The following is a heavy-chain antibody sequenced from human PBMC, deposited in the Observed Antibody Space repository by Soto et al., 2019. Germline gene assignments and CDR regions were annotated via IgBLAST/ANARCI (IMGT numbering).Heavy chain of an antibody. J-gene: IGHJ5*02. CDR1: GFTFSGYT. V-gene: IGHV3-21*01. Sequence: PGGSLRLSCAASGFTFSGYTMNWVRQAPGKGLEWVSSISRSSSYIYYADSVRGRFTISRDDAKNSLYLQMNSLRAEDTAVYYCARDRYDFWSGYFSPWGQGTLVTVSS. D-gene: IGHD3-3*01. CDR3: ARDRYDFWSGYFSP. CDR2: ISRSSSYI.